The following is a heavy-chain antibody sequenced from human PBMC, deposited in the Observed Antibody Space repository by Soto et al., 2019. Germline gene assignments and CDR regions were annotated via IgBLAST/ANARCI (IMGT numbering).Heavy chain of an antibody. CDR2: ISSSSSYI. Sequence: LRLSCAASGFTFSSYSMNWVRQAPGKGLEWVSSISSSSSYIYYADSVKGRFTISRDNAKNSLYLQMNSLRAEDTAVYYCARASDIVATRDYYYYGMDVWRQGATVTVSS. D-gene: IGHD5-12*01. CDR1: GFTFSSYS. V-gene: IGHV3-21*01. CDR3: ARASDIVATRDYYYYGMDV. J-gene: IGHJ6*02.